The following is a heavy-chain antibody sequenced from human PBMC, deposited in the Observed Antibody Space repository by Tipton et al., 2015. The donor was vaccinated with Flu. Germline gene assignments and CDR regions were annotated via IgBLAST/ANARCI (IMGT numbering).Heavy chain of an antibody. CDR3: ARVRVRPDPYDYGMDV. J-gene: IGHJ6*02. Sequence: QLVQSGAEVKKPGSSVKVSCKASGDTFSSYAISWVRQAPGQGLEWMGRIIPIFGTANYAQKFQGRVTITADESTSTAYMELSSLRSEDTAVYYCARVRVRPDPYDYGMDVWGQGTTITVSS. CDR2: IIPIFGTA. D-gene: IGHD4/OR15-4a*01. V-gene: IGHV1-69*18. CDR1: GDTFSSYA.